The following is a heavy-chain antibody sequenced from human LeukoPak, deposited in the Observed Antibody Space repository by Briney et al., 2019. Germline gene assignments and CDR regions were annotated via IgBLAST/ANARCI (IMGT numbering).Heavy chain of an antibody. Sequence: ASVKVSCKAFGYTFTGYYMHWVRQAPGQGLEWMGWINPNSGGTNYAQKFQGRVTMTRDTSISTAYMELSRLRSDDTAVYYCAVTMVRGVIGYFDYWGQGTLVTVSS. CDR1: GYTFTGYY. CDR2: INPNSGGT. J-gene: IGHJ4*02. V-gene: IGHV1-2*02. D-gene: IGHD3-10*01. CDR3: AVTMVRGVIGYFDY.